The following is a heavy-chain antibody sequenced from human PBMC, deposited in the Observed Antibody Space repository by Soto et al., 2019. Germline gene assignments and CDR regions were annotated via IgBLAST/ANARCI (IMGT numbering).Heavy chain of an antibody. Sequence: GGPLRLSCAASGFTFSSYGMPWVRQAPGTGLEWVAVIWYDGRNKYCADSVKGRFTISRDNSKHTLYLQMNSLRAEDTAVYCCAAPGAHGGSRGNWFDPWGQGTLVTVSS. D-gene: IGHD3-10*01. CDR3: AAPGAHGGSRGNWFDP. V-gene: IGHV3-33*01. J-gene: IGHJ5*02. CDR1: GFTFSSYG. CDR2: IWYDGRNK.